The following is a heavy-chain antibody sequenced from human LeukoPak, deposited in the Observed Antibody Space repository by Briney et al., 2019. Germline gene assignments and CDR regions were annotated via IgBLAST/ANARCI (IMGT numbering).Heavy chain of an antibody. J-gene: IGHJ5*02. CDR3: ARGNGATVTTRGYWFDP. CDR1: GYSVSSNSAA. V-gene: IGHV6-1*01. CDR2: TYYRSKWYN. Sequence: SQTLSLTCAISGYSVSSNSAAWNWIRQSPSRSLEWLGRTYYRSKWYNDYAVSVKSRITINPDTSENQFSLQLNSVTPEDTAVYYCARGNGATVTTRGYWFDPWGQGTLVTVSS. D-gene: IGHD4-17*01.